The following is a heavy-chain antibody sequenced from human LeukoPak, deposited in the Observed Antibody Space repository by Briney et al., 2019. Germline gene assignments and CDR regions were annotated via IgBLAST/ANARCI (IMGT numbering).Heavy chain of an antibody. V-gene: IGHV1-69*06. CDR2: IIPIFGTA. CDR1: GGTFSSYA. Sequence: SVKVSCKASGGTFSSYAISWVRQAPGQGLEWMGGIIPIFGTANYAQKFQGRVTITADKSTSTACMELSSLRSEDTAVYYCAGQRDYYDSSGYYSWGQGTLVTVSS. CDR3: AGQRDYYDSSGYYS. J-gene: IGHJ4*02. D-gene: IGHD3-22*01.